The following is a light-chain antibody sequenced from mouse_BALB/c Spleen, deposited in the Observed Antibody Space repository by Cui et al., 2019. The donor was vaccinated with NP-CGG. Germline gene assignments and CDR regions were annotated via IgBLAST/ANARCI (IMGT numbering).Light chain of an antibody. Sequence: VVTQEAALTTSPGETVTLTCRSSTGAVTTSNYANWVQEKPDHLFTGLIGGTNNRAPGVPARFSGSLIGDKAALTITGAQTEDEAIYFCALWYSNHWVFGGGTKLTVL. V-gene: IGLV1*01. CDR2: GTN. CDR3: ALWYSNHWV. J-gene: IGLJ1*01. CDR1: TGAVTTSNY.